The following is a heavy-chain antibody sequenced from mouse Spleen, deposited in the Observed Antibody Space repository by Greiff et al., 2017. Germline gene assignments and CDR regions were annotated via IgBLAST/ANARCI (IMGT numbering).Heavy chain of an antibody. J-gene: IGHJ3*01. CDR3: ARIELTGTIAFAY. Sequence: VQLQQSGPGLVQPSQSLSITCTVSGFSLTSYGVHWVRQSPGKGLEWLGVIWSGGSTDYNAAFISRLSISKDNSKSQVFFKMNSLQANDTAIYYCARIELTGTIAFAYWGQGTLVTVSA. V-gene: IGHV2-2*02. CDR1: GFSLTSYG. CDR2: IWSGGST. D-gene: IGHD4-1*01.